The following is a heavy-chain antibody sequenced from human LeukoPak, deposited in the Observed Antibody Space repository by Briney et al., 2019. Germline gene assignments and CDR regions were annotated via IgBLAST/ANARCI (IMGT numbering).Heavy chain of an antibody. CDR2: IYYTGRT. Sequence: TASETLSLTCAVSGGSISSTTYYWAWIRQPPGKGLEWIGSIYYTGRTHYIPSLKSRVTISLDTSKNQFSLSLSSVTAADTAVYYCATQVAGGPLDYWGQGTLVTASS. J-gene: IGHJ4*02. CDR3: ATQVAGGPLDY. CDR1: GGSISSTTYY. V-gene: IGHV4-39*01. D-gene: IGHD6-19*01.